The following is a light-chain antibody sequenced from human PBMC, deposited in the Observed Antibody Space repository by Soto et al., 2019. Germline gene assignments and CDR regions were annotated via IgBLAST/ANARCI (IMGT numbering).Light chain of an antibody. V-gene: IGLV1-44*01. Sequence: QSVLTQPPSASGTPGQRVTISCSGTSPKIGSKTVNWYQQLPGTVPKLLIYNSYQRPSGVPDRFSGSKSGTSASLAISGLQSEDEAGYYCAAWDASLNGYVFGAGTKVTVL. CDR3: AAWDASLNGYV. CDR1: SPKIGSKT. J-gene: IGLJ1*01. CDR2: NSY.